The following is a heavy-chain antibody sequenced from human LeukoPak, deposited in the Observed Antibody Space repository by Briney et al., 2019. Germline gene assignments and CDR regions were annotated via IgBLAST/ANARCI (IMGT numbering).Heavy chain of an antibody. J-gene: IGHJ3*02. CDR1: GGSISSSNW. D-gene: IGHD3-9*01. V-gene: IGHV4-4*02. CDR2: ICHSGST. CDR3: ARDRDILTGDDAFDI. Sequence: SGTLSLTCAVSGGSISSSNWWSWVRQPPGKGLEWIGEICHSGSTNYNPSLKSRVTISVDTAKNQFSLKLSSVTAADTAVYYCARDRDILTGDDAFDIWGQGTMVTVSS.